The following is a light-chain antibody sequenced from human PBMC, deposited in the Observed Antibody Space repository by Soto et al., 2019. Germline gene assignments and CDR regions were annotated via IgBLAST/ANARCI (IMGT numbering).Light chain of an antibody. Sequence: EIVLTQSPGTLSLSPGERATLSCRTSQSVSNNYLAWYQQKPGQAPRLLIYGASSRATGIPDRFSGGGSGTDFTLSISRLEPEDFAVYYCQQYSSLWTFGQGTKVDIK. CDR1: QSVSNNY. CDR3: QQYSSLWT. V-gene: IGKV3-20*01. CDR2: GAS. J-gene: IGKJ1*01.